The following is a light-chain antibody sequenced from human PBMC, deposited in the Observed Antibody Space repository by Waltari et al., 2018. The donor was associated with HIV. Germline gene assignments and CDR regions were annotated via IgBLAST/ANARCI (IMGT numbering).Light chain of an antibody. J-gene: IGKJ1*01. CDR2: KIS. CDR1: QTLSYTDGNTY. V-gene: IGKV2-30*01. CDR3: MQSTRWPWT. Sequence: EAVLTQSPVSLPVALGRPASISCRSSQTLSYTDGNTYLNWFHQRPGQSPRRLIYKISNRDAGVPDRYSGSGSVTDFTLHISRVEAEDVGIFYCMQSTRWPWTFGQGTRVEIQ.